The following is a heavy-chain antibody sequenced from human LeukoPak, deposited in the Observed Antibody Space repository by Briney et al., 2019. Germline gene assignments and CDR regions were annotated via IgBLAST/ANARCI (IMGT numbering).Heavy chain of an antibody. CDR3: ARDGSSWSLY. CDR1: GFTFSSYS. D-gene: IGHD6-13*01. V-gene: IGHV3-21*01. Sequence: PGGSLRLSCAASGFTFSSYSMNWVRQAPGEGLEWVSSISSSSSYIYYADSVKGRFTISRDNAKNSLYLQMNSLRAEDTAVYYCARDGSSWSLYWGQGTLVTVSS. J-gene: IGHJ4*02. CDR2: ISSSSSYI.